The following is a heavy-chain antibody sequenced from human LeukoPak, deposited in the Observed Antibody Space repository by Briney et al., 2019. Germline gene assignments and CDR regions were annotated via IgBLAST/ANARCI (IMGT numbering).Heavy chain of an antibody. CDR2: VYYSGST. D-gene: IGHD5-12*01. J-gene: IGHJ3*02. Sequence: SETLSLTCSVSGVSINNYYWSWIREPPGRGLEWIGYVYYSGSTNYNPSLKSRVSISVDTSKNQFSLKLSSVTAADTAVYYCARSRGYSGYAYDAFDIWGQGTMVTVSS. CDR1: GVSINNYY. CDR3: ARSRGYSGYAYDAFDI. V-gene: IGHV4-59*01.